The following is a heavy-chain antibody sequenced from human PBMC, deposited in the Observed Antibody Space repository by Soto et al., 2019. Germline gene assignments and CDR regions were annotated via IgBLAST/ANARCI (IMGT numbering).Heavy chain of an antibody. CDR3: ARARGLGITIFGVEAPYYFDY. D-gene: IGHD3-3*01. Sequence: PSESLSLTCTVSGGSISSGGYYWSWIRQHPEKGLEWIGYIYYSGSTYYNPSLKSRVTISVDTSKNQFSLKLSSVTAADTAVYYCARARGLGITIFGVEAPYYFDYWGQGTLVTVSS. CDR2: IYYSGST. V-gene: IGHV4-31*03. J-gene: IGHJ4*02. CDR1: GGSISSGGYY.